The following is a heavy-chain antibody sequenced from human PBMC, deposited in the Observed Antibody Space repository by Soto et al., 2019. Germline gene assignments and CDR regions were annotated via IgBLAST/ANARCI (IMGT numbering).Heavy chain of an antibody. J-gene: IGHJ4*02. CDR1: GFTFSSYG. CDR3: ARDECWGSNTSSQEFHY. V-gene: IGHV3-33*01. D-gene: IGHD2-2*01. CDR2: IWYDGSNK. Sequence: QVQLVESGGGVVQPGRSLRLSCAASGFTFSSYGMHWVRQAPGKGLEWVAVIWYDGSNKYYADSVKGRFTISRDNSKNKLSLQVNSLRAVDTAVYYCARDECWGSNTSSQEFHYWGQGTLVTVSS.